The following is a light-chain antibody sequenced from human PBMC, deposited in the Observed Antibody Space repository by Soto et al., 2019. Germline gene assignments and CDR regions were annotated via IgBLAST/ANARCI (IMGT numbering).Light chain of an antibody. Sequence: EIVLTQSPATLSVSLGDSATLSCRASQSVSLSLAWFQMRPGQPPRLLIYGASTRATDIPARFSGSGSGTDFTLTISSLQSEDFAVYFCQQYRIWPSWTFGQGTKVDIK. CDR1: QSVSLS. CDR2: GAS. J-gene: IGKJ1*01. V-gene: IGKV3-15*01. CDR3: QQYRIWPSWT.